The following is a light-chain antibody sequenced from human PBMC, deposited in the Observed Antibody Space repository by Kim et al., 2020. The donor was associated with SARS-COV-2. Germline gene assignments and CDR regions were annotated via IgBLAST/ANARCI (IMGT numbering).Light chain of an antibody. Sequence: DIQMTQSPSSLSASVGDRVTITCRTTQSISSHLNWYQQKQGRAPKLLISAASTLQGGVPSRFSGSGSETDFTLTISSLQPEDFANYVCQQRYITPFTFGPGRKVDIK. CDR3: QQRYITPFT. V-gene: IGKV1-39*01. CDR1: QSISSH. J-gene: IGKJ3*01. CDR2: AAS.